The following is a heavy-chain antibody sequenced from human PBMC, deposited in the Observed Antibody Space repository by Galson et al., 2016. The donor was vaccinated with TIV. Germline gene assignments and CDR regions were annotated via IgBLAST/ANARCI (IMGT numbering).Heavy chain of an antibody. CDR3: ARTRSAVAGASDI. D-gene: IGHD6-19*01. J-gene: IGHJ3*02. V-gene: IGHV2-70*11. Sequence: PALVKPTQTLTLTCTFSGFSLSTSGMCVSWIRQPPGKALEWLARIDWDDDKYYGTSLKTRLTISKDTPKNQVVLIMTNMDPVDTATYYCARTRSAVAGASDIWGQGTMVTVSP. CDR2: IDWDDDK. CDR1: GFSLSTSGMC.